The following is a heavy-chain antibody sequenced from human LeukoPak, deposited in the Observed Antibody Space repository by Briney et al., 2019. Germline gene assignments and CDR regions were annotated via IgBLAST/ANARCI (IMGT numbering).Heavy chain of an antibody. J-gene: IGHJ3*02. CDR2: INPNSGGT. D-gene: IGHD3-3*01. Sequence: ASVKVSCKASGYTFTGYYMHWVRQAPGQGLEWMGWINPNSGGTNYAQKFQGRVTMTRDTSISTAYMELSRLRSGDTAVYYCARGYSFTIFGVVIRDHDAFDIWGQGTMVTVSS. CDR3: ARGYSFTIFGVVIRDHDAFDI. CDR1: GYTFTGYY. V-gene: IGHV1-2*02.